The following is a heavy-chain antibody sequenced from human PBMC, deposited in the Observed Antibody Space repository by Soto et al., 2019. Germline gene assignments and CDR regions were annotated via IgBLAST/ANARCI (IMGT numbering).Heavy chain of an antibody. Sequence: PGGSLRLSCAASGFTFSSYSMNWVRQAPGKGLEWVSSISSSSSYIYYADSVKGRFTISRDNAKNSLYLQMNSLRAEDTAVYYCARCIAVAGTPKDFDYWGQGTLVTVSS. CDR3: ARCIAVAGTPKDFDY. V-gene: IGHV3-21*01. D-gene: IGHD6-19*01. J-gene: IGHJ4*02. CDR2: ISSSSSYI. CDR1: GFTFSSYS.